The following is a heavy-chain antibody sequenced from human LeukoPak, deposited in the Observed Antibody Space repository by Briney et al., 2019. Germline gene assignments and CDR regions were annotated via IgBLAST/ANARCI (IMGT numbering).Heavy chain of an antibody. D-gene: IGHD3-3*01. CDR3: ARGLRFWSGYYEHFDY. J-gene: IGHJ4*02. CDR2: IYTSGST. CDR1: GGSISSYY. V-gene: IGHV4-4*07. Sequence: SETLSLTCTVSGGSISSYYWSWIRQPAGKGLEWIGRIYTSGSTNSNPSLKSRVTISVDTSKNQFSLKLSSVTVADTAVYYCARGLRFWSGYYEHFDYWGQGTLVTVSS.